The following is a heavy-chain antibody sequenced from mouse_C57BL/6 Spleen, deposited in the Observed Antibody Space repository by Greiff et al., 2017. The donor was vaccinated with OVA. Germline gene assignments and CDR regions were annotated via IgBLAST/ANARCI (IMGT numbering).Heavy chain of an antibody. J-gene: IGHJ2*01. V-gene: IGHV5-6*01. CDR2: ISSGGSYT. D-gene: IGHD1-1*01. CDR1: GFTFSSYG. CDR3: ARHELGSSYAFDY. Sequence: EVHLVESGGDLVKPGGSLKLSCAASGFTFSSYGMSWVRQTPDKRLEWVATISSGGSYTYYPDSVKGRFTISRDNAKNTLYLQMSSLKSEDTAMYYCARHELGSSYAFDYWGQGTTLTVSS.